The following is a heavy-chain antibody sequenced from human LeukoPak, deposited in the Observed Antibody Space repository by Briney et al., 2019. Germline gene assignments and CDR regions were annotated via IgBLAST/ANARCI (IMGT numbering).Heavy chain of an antibody. D-gene: IGHD6-6*01. CDR1: GGTFSSYA. CDR3: ARDLVLRGAFGI. J-gene: IGHJ3*02. V-gene: IGHV1-69*13. CDR2: IIPIFGTA. Sequence: ASVKVSCKASGGTFSSYAINWVRQAPGQGLEWMGGIIPIFGTANYAQKFQGRVTITADESTSTAYMELSSLRSEDTAVYYCARDLVLRGAFGIWGQGTMVTVSS.